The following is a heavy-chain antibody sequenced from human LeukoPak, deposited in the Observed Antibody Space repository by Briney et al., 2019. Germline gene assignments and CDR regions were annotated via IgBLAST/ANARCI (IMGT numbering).Heavy chain of an antibody. CDR3: ARITTNGYFEY. J-gene: IGHJ4*02. CDR2: IKYDESEK. D-gene: IGHD1-1*01. Sequence: TGGSLRLSCTASGFTFSSYAMSWVRQAPGKGLEWVASIKYDESEKHYVDSVKGRFTVSRDNAKNSLYLQMNNLRAEDTAVYFCARITTNGYFEYWGQGTLVTVSS. CDR1: GFTFSSYA. V-gene: IGHV3-7*01.